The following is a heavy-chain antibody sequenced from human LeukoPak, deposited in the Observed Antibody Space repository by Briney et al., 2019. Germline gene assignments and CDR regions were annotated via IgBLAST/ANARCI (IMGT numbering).Heavy chain of an antibody. V-gene: IGHV3-30-3*01. Sequence: PGGSLRLSCAASGFTFTTYAMSWVRQAPGKGLEWVAGLSYDGSDKHFADSVKGRFTISRDNSKNTLYLQMNSLRPEDTAVYFCARDLSNQLLLFDYWGQGTLVTVSS. CDR3: ARDLSNQLLLFDY. D-gene: IGHD2-15*01. J-gene: IGHJ4*02. CDR2: LSYDGSDK. CDR1: GFTFTTYA.